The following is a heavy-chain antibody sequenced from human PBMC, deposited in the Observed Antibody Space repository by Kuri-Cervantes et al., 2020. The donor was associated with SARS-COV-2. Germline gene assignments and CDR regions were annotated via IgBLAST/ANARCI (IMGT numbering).Heavy chain of an antibody. Sequence: LSCNGPGCSISSGRYSWTWIRQPAGKGLEWIGRIYTSGSTKYNPSLKSSVTISVDTSKNQFSLKLSSVTAADTAVYYCARGPLYYYGSGSFKASLDYYYYGMDVWGQGTTVTVSS. D-gene: IGHD3-10*01. CDR1: GCSISSGRYS. V-gene: IGHV4-61*02. CDR3: ARGPLYYYGSGSFKASLDYYYYGMDV. CDR2: IYTSGST. J-gene: IGHJ6*02.